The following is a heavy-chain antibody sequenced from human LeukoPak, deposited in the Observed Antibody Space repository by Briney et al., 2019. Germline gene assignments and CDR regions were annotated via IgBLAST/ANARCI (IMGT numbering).Heavy chain of an antibody. CDR1: GFTFSSYA. CDR2: ISYDGSNK. V-gene: IGHV3-30*15. D-gene: IGHD1-1*01. Sequence: PGGSLRLSCAASGFTFSSYAMHWVRQAPGKGLEWVAVISYDGSNKYYADSVKGRFTISRDNSKNTLYLQMSSLRAEDTAVYYCASITTTDYWGQGTLVTVSS. J-gene: IGHJ4*02. CDR3: ASITTTDY.